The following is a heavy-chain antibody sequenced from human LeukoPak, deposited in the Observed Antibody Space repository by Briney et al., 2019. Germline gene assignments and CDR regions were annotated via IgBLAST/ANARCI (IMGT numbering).Heavy chain of an antibody. CDR2: IYSGGST. D-gene: IGHD2-15*01. J-gene: IGHJ4*02. CDR1: GFTVSSNY. V-gene: IGHV3-53*01. CDR3: ARGYCSGGSCSKFDY. Sequence: GGSLRLSCAASGFTVSSNYMSWVRQAPGKGLEWVSVIYSGGSTYYADSVKGRFTISRDNSKNTLYLQMNSLRAEDTAVYYCARGYCSGGSCSKFDYWGQGTLVTVPS.